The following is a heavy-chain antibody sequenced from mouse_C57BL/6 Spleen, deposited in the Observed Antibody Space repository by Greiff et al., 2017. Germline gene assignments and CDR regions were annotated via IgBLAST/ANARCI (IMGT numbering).Heavy chain of an antibody. Sequence: EVKLMESGGGLVKPGGSLKLSCAASGFTFSSYTMSWVRQTPEKRLEWVATISGGGGNTYYPDSVKGRFTISRDNAKNTLYLQMSSLRSEDTALYYCARHPGSYFDYWGQGTTLTVSS. J-gene: IGHJ2*01. CDR1: GFTFSSYT. CDR3: ARHPGSYFDY. V-gene: IGHV5-9*01. CDR2: ISGGGGNT.